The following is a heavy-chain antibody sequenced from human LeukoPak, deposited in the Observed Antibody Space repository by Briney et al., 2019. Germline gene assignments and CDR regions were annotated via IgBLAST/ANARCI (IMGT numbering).Heavy chain of an antibody. Sequence: GGSLRLSCAASGFTFSSYWMSWVRQAPGKGLEWVANIKQDGSEKYYVDSAKGRFTISRDNAKNSLNLQMNSLRAEDTAVYYCARDGGGDIVVVPAVDFDYWGQGTLVTVSS. CDR3: ARDGGGDIVVVPAVDFDY. D-gene: IGHD2-2*01. CDR2: IKQDGSEK. J-gene: IGHJ4*02. V-gene: IGHV3-7*03. CDR1: GFTFSSYW.